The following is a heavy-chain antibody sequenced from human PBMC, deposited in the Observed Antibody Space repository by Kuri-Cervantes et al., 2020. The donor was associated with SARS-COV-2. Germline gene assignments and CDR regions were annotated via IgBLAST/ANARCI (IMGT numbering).Heavy chain of an antibody. V-gene: IGHV3-30*04. Sequence: LTCAASGFTFSSYAMHWVRQAPGKGLEWVVVISYDGSNKYYADSVKRRFTISRDNSKNTLYLQMNSLRAEDTAVYYCARNAVAGTYYYYMDVWGKGTMVTVSS. CDR3: ARNAVAGTYYYYMDV. D-gene: IGHD6-19*01. CDR1: GFTFSSYA. J-gene: IGHJ6*03. CDR2: ISYDGSNK.